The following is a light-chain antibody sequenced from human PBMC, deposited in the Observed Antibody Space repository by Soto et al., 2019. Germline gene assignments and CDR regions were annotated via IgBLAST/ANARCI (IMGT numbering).Light chain of an antibody. J-gene: IGKJ5*01. V-gene: IGKV3-20*01. CDR1: QSVPRSY. CDR3: HHYVCSPLP. CDR2: DAS. Sequence: EIVLTQSPGTLSLSPGERATLSCRASQSVPRSYLAWYQQRPGQAPRLLIYDASSRATGIPDRFSGSESGTAFTLTISILESEVFALYYCHHYVCSPLPFAQGTRLEIK.